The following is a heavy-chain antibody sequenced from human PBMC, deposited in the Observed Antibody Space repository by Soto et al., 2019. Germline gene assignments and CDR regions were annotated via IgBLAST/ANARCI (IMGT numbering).Heavy chain of an antibody. J-gene: IGHJ5*02. CDR1: GDSISNNRFY. CDR2: NYHTGNA. Sequence: SETLSLTCSVSGDSISNNRFYWAWLRQPPGEGLEWIGSNYHTGNAYYNPSLKSRVTISVDTTKNQFSLKLTSVTAADAALYYCARDFFDSSDYTTNWFDPWGQGTMVTVSS. V-gene: IGHV4-39*01. D-gene: IGHD3-22*01. CDR3: ARDFFDSSDYTTNWFDP.